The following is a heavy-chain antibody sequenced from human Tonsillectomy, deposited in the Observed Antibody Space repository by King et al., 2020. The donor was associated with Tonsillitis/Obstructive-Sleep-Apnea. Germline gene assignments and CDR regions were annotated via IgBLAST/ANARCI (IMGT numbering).Heavy chain of an antibody. CDR2: IYYSGST. J-gene: IGHJ2*01. Sequence: QLQESGPGLVKPSETLSLTCTVSGGSISSYYWSWIRQPPGKGLEWIGYIYYSGSTNYNPSLKSRVTISVDTSKNQFSLKLSSVTAADTAVYYCARKHSGSYYGVRYFDLWGRGTLVTVSS. CDR1: GGSISSYY. D-gene: IGHD1-26*01. CDR3: ARKHSGSYYGVRYFDL. V-gene: IGHV4-59*01.